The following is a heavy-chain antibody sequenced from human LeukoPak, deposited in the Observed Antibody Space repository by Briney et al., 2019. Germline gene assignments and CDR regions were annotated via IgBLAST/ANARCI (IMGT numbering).Heavy chain of an antibody. CDR3: VRAMYSYFFDY. J-gene: IGHJ4*02. D-gene: IGHD3-10*02. CDR1: EISLNNYW. CDR2: INRDGGQQ. Sequence: PGGSLRLSCEGSEISLNNYWMAWVRQGPGKGLEWVANINRDGGQQNFVDSVKGRFTISRDNARNSLYLQMNNLRDEDTAVYYCVRAMYSYFFDYWGQGTLVSVSS. V-gene: IGHV3-7*01.